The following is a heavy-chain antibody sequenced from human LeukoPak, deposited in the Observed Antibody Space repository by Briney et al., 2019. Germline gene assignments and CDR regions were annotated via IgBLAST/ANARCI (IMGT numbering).Heavy chain of an antibody. CDR1: GFTFNSYE. D-gene: IGHD6-13*01. CDR2: ISSSGSSI. J-gene: IGHJ4*02. CDR3: GRGEEIAAAGIQSYFDY. V-gene: IGHV3-48*03. Sequence: GGSLRLSCAASGFTFNSYEMNWVRQAPGKGLEWVSKISSSGSSIYYADSVKGRFTMSRDNAKNSLDLQMNSLRAEDTAVYYCGRGEEIAAAGIQSYFDYWGQGTLVTVSS.